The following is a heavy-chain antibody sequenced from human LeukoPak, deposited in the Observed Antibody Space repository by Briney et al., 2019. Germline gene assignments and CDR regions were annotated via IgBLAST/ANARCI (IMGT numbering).Heavy chain of an antibody. V-gene: IGHV4-30-4*08. CDR2: IYYSGST. CDR3: ARESELELRHYYYMDV. D-gene: IGHD1-7*01. CDR1: GGSISSGDYY. Sequence: PSETLSLTCTVSGGSISSGDYYWSWIRQPPGKGLEWIGYIYYSGSTYYNPSLKSRVTISVDTSKNQFSLKLSSVTAADAAVYYCARESELELRHYYYMDVWGKGTTVTVSS. J-gene: IGHJ6*03.